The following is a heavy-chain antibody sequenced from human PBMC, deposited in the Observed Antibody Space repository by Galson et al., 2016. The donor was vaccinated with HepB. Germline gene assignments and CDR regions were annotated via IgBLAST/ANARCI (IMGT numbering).Heavy chain of an antibody. D-gene: IGHD3-16*01. V-gene: IGHV3-33*06. CDR1: GFTFSSYG. CDR2: IWYDGSNK. J-gene: IGHJ4*02. CDR3: AKDNPLSPGAFDY. Sequence: SLRLSCAASGFTFSSYGMHWVRQAPGKGLKWVAVIWYDGSNKQFADSVKGRFTISRDNSKNTVYLQMNSLRTEDTALYYCAKDNPLSPGAFDYWGQGTLVTVSS.